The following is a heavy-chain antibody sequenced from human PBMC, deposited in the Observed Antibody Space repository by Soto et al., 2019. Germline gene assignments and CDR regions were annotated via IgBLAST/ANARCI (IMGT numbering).Heavy chain of an antibody. D-gene: IGHD3-22*01. CDR1: GGTFSSYA. V-gene: IGHV1-69*13. CDR2: IIPIFGTT. CDR3: ARNHYYDSSGYYYFDY. Sequence: SVKVSCKASGGTFSSYAISWVRQAPGQGLEWMGGIIPIFGTTKHAQKFQGRVTSSADESTSTVYMELSRLTSEDTALYYCARNHYYDSSGYYYFDYWGQGTPGTVSS. J-gene: IGHJ4*02.